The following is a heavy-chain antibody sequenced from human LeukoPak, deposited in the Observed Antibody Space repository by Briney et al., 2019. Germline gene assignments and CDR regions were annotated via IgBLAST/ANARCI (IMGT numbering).Heavy chain of an antibody. Sequence: SETLSLTCTVSGYSISSGYYWGWIRQPPGKGLEWIGSIYHSGSTYYNPSLKSRVTISVDTSKNQFSLKLSSVTAADTAVYYCARTPRGEFSDYWGQGTLVTVSS. CDR3: ARTPRGEFSDY. D-gene: IGHD3-16*01. J-gene: IGHJ4*02. CDR1: GYSISSGYY. V-gene: IGHV4-38-2*02. CDR2: IYHSGST.